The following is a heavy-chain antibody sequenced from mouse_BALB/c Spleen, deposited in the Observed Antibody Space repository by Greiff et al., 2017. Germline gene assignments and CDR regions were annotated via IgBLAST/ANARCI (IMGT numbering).Heavy chain of an antibody. CDR3: ARRAYYRYDEYFDV. CDR2: ISNGGGST. CDR1: GFTFSSYT. Sequence: EVQGVESGGGLVQPGGSLKLSCAASGFTFSSYTMSWVRQTPEKRLEWVAYISNGGGSTYYPDTVKGRFTISRDNAKNTLYLQMSSLKSEDTAMYYCARRAYYRYDEYFDVWGAGTTVTVSS. J-gene: IGHJ1*01. V-gene: IGHV5-12-2*01. D-gene: IGHD2-14*01.